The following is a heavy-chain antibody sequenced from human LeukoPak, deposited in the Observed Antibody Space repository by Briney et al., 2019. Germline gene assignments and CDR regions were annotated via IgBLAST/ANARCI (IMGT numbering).Heavy chain of an antibody. D-gene: IGHD6-19*01. CDR2: INHLGHT. V-gene: IGHV3-23*01. CDR3: ARDHGSQDSGAWYVFDY. CDR1: GFTFNHYA. J-gene: IGHJ4*02. Sequence: GGSLRLSCAACGFTFNHYAMSWVRQAPGKGLEWVSGINHLGHTFYADSVKGRYTISRDNSQNTLFLQMNSLRADDTAEYFCARDHGSQDSGAWYVFDYWGRGTLVTVSS.